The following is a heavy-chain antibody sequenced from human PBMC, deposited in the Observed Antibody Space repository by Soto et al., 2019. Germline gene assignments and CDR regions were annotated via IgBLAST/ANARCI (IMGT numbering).Heavy chain of an antibody. J-gene: IGHJ5*02. D-gene: IGHD3-9*01. CDR3: ARDFERSAIAP. Sequence: SETLSLTCAVSGGSISSSNWWSWVRQPPGKGLEWIGEIYHSGSTNYNPSLKSRVTISVDKSKNQFSLTLKSVTAADTAVYFCARDFERSAIAPWGQGTSVTVSS. V-gene: IGHV4-4*02. CDR1: GGSISSSNW. CDR2: IYHSGST.